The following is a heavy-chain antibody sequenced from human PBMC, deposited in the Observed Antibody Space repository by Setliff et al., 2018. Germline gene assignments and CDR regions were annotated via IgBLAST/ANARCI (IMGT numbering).Heavy chain of an antibody. CDR1: GFTFDDYA. J-gene: IGHJ4*02. V-gene: IGHV3-43D*04. CDR2: ISWDGSST. Sequence: PGGSLRLSCAASGFTFDDYAMHWVRQAPGKGLEWVSLISWDGSSTYYADSVKGRFTISRDNSKNSLYLQMNSLRAEDTAVYYCARARNKYGAFDYWGQGTLVTVSS. CDR3: ARARNKYGAFDY. D-gene: IGHD4-17*01.